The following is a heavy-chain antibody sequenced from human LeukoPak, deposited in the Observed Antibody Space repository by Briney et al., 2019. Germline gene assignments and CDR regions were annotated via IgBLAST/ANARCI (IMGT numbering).Heavy chain of an antibody. J-gene: IGHJ4*02. V-gene: IGHV1-2*02. CDR3: ARSVKEGYCSSTSCPEFDY. D-gene: IGHD2-2*01. Sequence: ASVKVSCKASGYTFTGYYMHWVRQPPGQGLEGMGWINPNSGGTNYAQKFQGRVTMTRDTSISTAYMELSRLRSDDTAVYYCARSVKEGYCSSTSCPEFDYWGQGTLVTVSS. CDR2: INPNSGGT. CDR1: GYTFTGYY.